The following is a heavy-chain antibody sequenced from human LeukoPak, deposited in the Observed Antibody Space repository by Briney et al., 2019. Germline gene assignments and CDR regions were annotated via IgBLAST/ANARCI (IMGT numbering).Heavy chain of an antibody. CDR2: IIPIFGTA. Sequence: ASVKVSCKASGGTFSSYAISWVRQAPGQGLEWMGGIIPIFGTANYAQKFQGRVTITADKSTSTAYMELSSLRSEDTAVYYCARDAKSNYSNYGYYYYMDVWGKGTTVTVSS. D-gene: IGHD4-11*01. J-gene: IGHJ6*03. V-gene: IGHV1-69*06. CDR3: ARDAKSNYSNYGYYYYMDV. CDR1: GGTFSSYA.